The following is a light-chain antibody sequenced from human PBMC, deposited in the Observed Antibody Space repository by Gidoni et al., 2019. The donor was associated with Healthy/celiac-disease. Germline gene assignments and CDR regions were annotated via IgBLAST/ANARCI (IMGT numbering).Light chain of an antibody. CDR2: KAS. CDR3: QQYNSYPWT. J-gene: IGKJ1*01. CDR1: QSISIW. V-gene: IGKV1-5*03. Sequence: DIKMTQSPSTLSASVGDRVTITCRASQSISIWLAWYQQKPGKAPKLLIYKASSLESGVPSRFSGSGSGTEFTLTISSLQPDDFATYYCQQYNSYPWTFGQGTKVEIK.